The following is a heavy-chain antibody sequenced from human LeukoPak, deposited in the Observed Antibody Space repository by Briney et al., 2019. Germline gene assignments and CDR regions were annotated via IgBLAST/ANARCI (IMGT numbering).Heavy chain of an antibody. Sequence: SETLSPTCAVYGGSFSGYYWSWIRQPPGKGLEWIGEINHSGSTNYNPSLKSRVTISVDTSKNQFSLKLSSVTAADTAVYYCARLRWLREGLDYWGQGTLVTVSS. J-gene: IGHJ4*02. CDR1: GGSFSGYY. CDR2: INHSGST. CDR3: ARLRWLREGLDY. V-gene: IGHV4-34*01. D-gene: IGHD5-12*01.